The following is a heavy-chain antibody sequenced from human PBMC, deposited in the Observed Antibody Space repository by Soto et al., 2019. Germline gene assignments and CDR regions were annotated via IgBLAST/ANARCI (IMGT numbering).Heavy chain of an antibody. V-gene: IGHV4-59*12. J-gene: IGHJ4*02. CDR2: IYYSGST. Sequence: SETLSLTCTVSGGSISSYYWSWIRQPPGKGLEWIGYIYYSGSTNYNPSLKSRVTISVDTSKNQFSLKLSSVTAADTAVYYCARVGDSSGYYYEVDYWGQGTLVTVSS. CDR1: GGSISSYY. D-gene: IGHD3-22*01. CDR3: ARVGDSSGYYYEVDY.